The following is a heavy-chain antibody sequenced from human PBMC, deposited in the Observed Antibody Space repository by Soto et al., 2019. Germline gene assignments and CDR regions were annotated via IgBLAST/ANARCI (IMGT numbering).Heavy chain of an antibody. Sequence: GGSLRLSCVASGITFTNYWMHWVRQVPGKGLVWVARVDSDGRGTSYADFVKGRFTISRDNAKNTLYLQMNSLRVEDTAMYYCAKSVYNWNDGFFDYWGQGTLVTVSS. CDR2: VDSDGRGT. J-gene: IGHJ4*02. V-gene: IGHV3-74*01. D-gene: IGHD1-1*01. CDR3: AKSVYNWNDGFFDY. CDR1: GITFTNYW.